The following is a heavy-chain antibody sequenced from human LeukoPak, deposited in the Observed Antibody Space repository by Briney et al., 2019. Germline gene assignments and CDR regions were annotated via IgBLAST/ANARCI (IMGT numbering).Heavy chain of an antibody. CDR3: ARVATGSYDWFDP. D-gene: IGHD3-10*01. J-gene: IGHJ5*02. CDR2: IYGDGRT. CDR1: GVTVSSNY. V-gene: IGHV3-66*01. Sequence: GGSLRLPCAASGVTVSSNYMSWVRQAPGKGPEWVSVIYGDGRTFYADSVKGRFTISRDNSKNTLYLQMNSLRAEDTAVYFCARVATGSYDWFDPWGQGTLVTVSS.